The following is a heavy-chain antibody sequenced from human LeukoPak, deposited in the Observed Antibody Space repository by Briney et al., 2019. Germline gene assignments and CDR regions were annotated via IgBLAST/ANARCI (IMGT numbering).Heavy chain of an antibody. CDR1: GGSISSGSYY. Sequence: SETLSLTCTVSGGSISSGSYYWSWIRQPAGKGLELIGRIFTSGRTNYNPSLKSRVTISLDTSKNQFSLKLSSVTAADTAVYYCARGSGYYSPVIGYWGQGTLVTVSS. CDR2: IFTSGRT. V-gene: IGHV4-61*02. D-gene: IGHD3-3*01. J-gene: IGHJ4*02. CDR3: ARGSGYYSPVIGY.